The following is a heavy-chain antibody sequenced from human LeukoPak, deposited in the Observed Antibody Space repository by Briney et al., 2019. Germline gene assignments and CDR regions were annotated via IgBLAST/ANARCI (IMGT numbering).Heavy chain of an antibody. CDR3: ARGTRVAATPGWFDP. J-gene: IGHJ5*02. D-gene: IGHD2-15*01. Sequence: HPGGSLRLSCAASGFTFSSYWMHWVRQAPGKGLVWVSRINSDASSTSYADSVKGRYTISRDNAKNTLYLQMNSLRAEDTAVYYCARGTRVAATPGWFDPWGQGTLVTVSS. CDR2: INSDASST. V-gene: IGHV3-74*01. CDR1: GFTFSSYW.